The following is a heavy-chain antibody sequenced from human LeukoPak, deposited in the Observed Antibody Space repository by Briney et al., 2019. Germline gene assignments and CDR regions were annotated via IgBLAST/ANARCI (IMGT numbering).Heavy chain of an antibody. D-gene: IGHD6-19*01. J-gene: IGHJ4*02. V-gene: IGHV6-1*01. CDR2: TYYRSKWYN. Sequence: SQTLSLTCAVSGDSVSSNSATWSWIRQSPSRGLEWLGRTYYRSKWYNDYAVSVKSRITINPDTSKNQFSLQLNSVTPEDTAVYYWARSDSSGSCEFDYWGQGTLVTVSS. CDR3: ARSDSSGSCEFDY. CDR1: GDSVSSNSAT.